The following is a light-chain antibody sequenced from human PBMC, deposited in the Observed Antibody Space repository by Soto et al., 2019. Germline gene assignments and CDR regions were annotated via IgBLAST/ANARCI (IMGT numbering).Light chain of an antibody. CDR1: QSIRNY. Sequence: DMPMTQSPSSLSASVGDRVTITCRASQSIRNYLNWYQQTPGKAPKLLIYAASSLQSGVPSRFSGSGSGTDFTLTINSLQPEDFATYYCQQSYSTPFTFGPGTKVDIK. V-gene: IGKV1-39*01. CDR3: QQSYSTPFT. CDR2: AAS. J-gene: IGKJ3*01.